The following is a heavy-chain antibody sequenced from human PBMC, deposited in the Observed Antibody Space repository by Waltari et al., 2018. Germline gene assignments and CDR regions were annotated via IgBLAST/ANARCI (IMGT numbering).Heavy chain of an antibody. D-gene: IGHD2-8*02. CDR2: IKQEGSDK. J-gene: IGHJ4*02. CDR1: GFNFSSYW. Sequence: EVRLVESGGGLVQPGGSLRLSCAASGFNFSSYWMSWVRQAPGKGLEWVANIKQEGSDKYYVDSVEGRFTVSRDNAKNSLYLQMNSLRAEDTAVYYCARVYWPRGFDYWGQGTLVTVSS. V-gene: IGHV3-7*01. CDR3: ARVYWPRGFDY.